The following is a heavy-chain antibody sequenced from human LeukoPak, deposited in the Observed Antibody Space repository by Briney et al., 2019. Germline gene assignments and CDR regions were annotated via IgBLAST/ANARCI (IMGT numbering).Heavy chain of an antibody. V-gene: IGHV3-21*04. CDR2: ISSSSSYI. CDR1: GFTFSSYS. Sequence: PGGSLRLSCAASGFTFSSYSMNWVRQAPGKGLEWVSSISSSSSYIYYADSVKGRFTISRDNAKNSLYLQMNSLRAEDTAVYYCARRAGRPYSSGGSYHDYWGQGTLVTVSS. J-gene: IGHJ4*02. CDR3: ARRAGRPYSSGGSYHDY. D-gene: IGHD6-19*01.